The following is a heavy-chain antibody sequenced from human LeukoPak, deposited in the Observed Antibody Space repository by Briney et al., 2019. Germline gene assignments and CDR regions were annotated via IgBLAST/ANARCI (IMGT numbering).Heavy chain of an antibody. J-gene: IGHJ4*02. CDR3: ATDTRRGSSWYFDGTDFDY. CDR2: FDPEDGET. CDR1: GYTLTELS. V-gene: IGHV1-24*01. D-gene: IGHD6-13*01. Sequence: GASVKVSCKVSGYTLTELSMHWVRQAPGKGLEWMGGFDPEDGETIYAQKFQGRVTMTEDTSTDTAYMELSSLRSEDTAVYYCATDTRRGSSWYFDGTDFDYWGQGTLVTVSS.